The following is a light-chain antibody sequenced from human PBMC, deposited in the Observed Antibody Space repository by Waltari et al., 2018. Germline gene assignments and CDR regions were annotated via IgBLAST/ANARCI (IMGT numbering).Light chain of an antibody. CDR3: QQYVKSAIT. CDR2: GAS. Sequence: EIGLTQSPGTLSLSPGERATLSCRASQGINIYLAWYQRKPGQAPRLLIYGASTRATGTPDRFGGSGSGTDFTLTINRLEPEDSAVYYCQQYVKSAITFGQGTRLEIK. J-gene: IGKJ5*01. CDR1: QGINIY. V-gene: IGKV3-20*01.